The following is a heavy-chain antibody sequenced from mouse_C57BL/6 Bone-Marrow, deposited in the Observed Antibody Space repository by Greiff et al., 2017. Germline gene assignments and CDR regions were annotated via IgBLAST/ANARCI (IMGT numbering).Heavy chain of an antibody. CDR3: ARGHYYDAMDY. D-gene: IGHD1-2*01. J-gene: IGHJ4*01. V-gene: IGHV15-2*01. CDR1: DSEVFPIAY. CDR2: ILPSIGRT. Sequence: VQLQQSGSELRRPGSSVKLSCKDFDSEVFPIAYMSWVRQKPGHGFEWIGGILPSIGRTIYGEKLEDKATLDADTLSNTAYLELNSLTSEDSASYNCARGHYYDAMDYWGQGTSVTVHS.